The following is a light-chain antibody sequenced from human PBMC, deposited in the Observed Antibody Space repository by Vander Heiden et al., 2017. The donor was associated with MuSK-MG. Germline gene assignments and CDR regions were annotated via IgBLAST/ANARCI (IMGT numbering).Light chain of an antibody. CDR2: DVS. CDR1: SSDVGGYNY. CDR3: SSDTSSSNYV. Sequence: QSALTQPASVSGSPGQSITITRTRTSSDVGGYNYVDWYQQNPGKAHKLMIYDVSKRPSGVANRFSASKSGTTASLTISGLQEEDDADYYCSSDTSSSNYVFGTGTKVTVL. J-gene: IGLJ1*01. V-gene: IGLV2-14*01.